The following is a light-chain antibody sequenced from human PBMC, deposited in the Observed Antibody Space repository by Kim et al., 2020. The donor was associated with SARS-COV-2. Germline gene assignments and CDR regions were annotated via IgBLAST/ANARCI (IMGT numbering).Light chain of an antibody. CDR2: GAS. CDR1: QSVSSSY. CDR3: QQYGSSPRT. V-gene: IGKV3-20*01. Sequence: EIVLTQSPGTLSLSPGERATLSCRASQSVSSSYLDWCQQKPGHAPRLLIHGASSRATGIPDRFSGSGSGTDFSLTISRLEPEDFAVYYCQQYGSSPRTFGQGTKLEI. J-gene: IGKJ2*01.